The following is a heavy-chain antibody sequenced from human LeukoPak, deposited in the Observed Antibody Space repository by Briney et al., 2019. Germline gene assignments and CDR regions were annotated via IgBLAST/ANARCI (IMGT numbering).Heavy chain of an antibody. CDR1: GGSISSYY. CDR3: ARDVVVVPAATVDAFDI. V-gene: IGHV4-4*07. CDR2: IYTSGST. D-gene: IGHD2-2*01. J-gene: IGHJ3*02. Sequence: SETLSLTCTVSGGSISSYYWSWIRQPAGKGLEWIGRIYTSGSTNYNPSLKSRVTISVDTSKNQFSLKLSSVTAADTAVYYCARDVVVVPAATVDAFDIWGQGTMVTVSS.